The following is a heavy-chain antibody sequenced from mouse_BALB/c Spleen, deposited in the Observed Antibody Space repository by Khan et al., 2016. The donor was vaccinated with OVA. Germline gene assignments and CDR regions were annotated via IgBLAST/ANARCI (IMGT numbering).Heavy chain of an antibody. D-gene: IGHD3-2*02. CDR2: IYPGTDNT. CDR1: GYIFTNYW. V-gene: IGHV1S132*01. Sequence: QVQLQQSGAELVRPGASVKLSCKTSGYIFTNYWIHWVKQRSGQGLEWIARIYPGTDNTYYNEKLKDKATLTVDKSSSTAYMQLSSLKSEDSAVYFCAREEALYYFDYWGQCTTLTVSS. CDR3: AREEALYYFDY. J-gene: IGHJ2*01.